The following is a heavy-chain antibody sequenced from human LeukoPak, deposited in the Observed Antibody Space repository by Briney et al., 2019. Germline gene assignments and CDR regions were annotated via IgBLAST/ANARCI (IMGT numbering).Heavy chain of an antibody. CDR2: IYSTGST. D-gene: IGHD3-22*01. J-gene: IGHJ4*02. Sequence: PSQTLSLTCTVSGGSISSGGYYWSWIRQPAGKGLEYLGRIYSTGSTNYNPSLKSRVTMSIDTSKNQFSLKLSSVTAADTAAYYCARDYYDSSGYYYALWGQGTLVTVSS. CDR1: GGSISSGGYY. V-gene: IGHV4-61*02. CDR3: ARDYYDSSGYYYAL.